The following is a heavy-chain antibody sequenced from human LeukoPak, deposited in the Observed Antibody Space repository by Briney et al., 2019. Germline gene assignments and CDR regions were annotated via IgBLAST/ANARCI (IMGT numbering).Heavy chain of an antibody. CDR2: LNSDESNT. J-gene: IGHJ4*02. CDR1: GFTFSGYW. CDR3: ARSSGWYNY. V-gene: IGHV3-74*01. D-gene: IGHD6-19*01. Sequence: GGSLRLSCAASGFTFSGYWMHWVRQAPGKGLVWVSRLNSDESNTRYAPSVKGRFTISRDNAKNTLYLQMNSLRAEDTAVYYCARSSGWYNYWGQGTLVTVSS.